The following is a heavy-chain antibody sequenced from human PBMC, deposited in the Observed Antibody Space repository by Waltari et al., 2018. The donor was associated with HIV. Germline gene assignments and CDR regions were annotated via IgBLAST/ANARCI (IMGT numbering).Heavy chain of an antibody. D-gene: IGHD6-19*01. CDR2: IRADNGNT. CDR3: ARDLSVAAPRGYYFDY. J-gene: IGHJ4*02. CDR1: GYTFTSYG. Sequence: QVQLVQSGAEVKKPGASVKVSCKASGYTFTSYGISWVRQAPGQGLEWMGWIRADNGNTNYAPKLQGRGTMTTDTSTSTAYMELRSLRSDDTAVYYCARDLSVAAPRGYYFDYWGQGTLVTVSS. V-gene: IGHV1-18*01.